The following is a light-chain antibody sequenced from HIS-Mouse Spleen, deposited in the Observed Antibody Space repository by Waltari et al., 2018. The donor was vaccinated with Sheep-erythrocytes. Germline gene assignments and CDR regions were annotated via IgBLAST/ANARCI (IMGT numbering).Light chain of an antibody. V-gene: IGKV1D-13*01. CDR2: DAS. Sequence: AIQLTHSPSSLPASVGDRVTLTCRASQGISSALAWYQQKTGKAPKLLIYDASSLESGVSSRFSGSGSGTDFTLTISSLQPEDFATYYCQQFNNYPRTFGQGTKVEIK. CDR3: QQFNNYPRT. CDR1: QGISSA. J-gene: IGKJ1*01.